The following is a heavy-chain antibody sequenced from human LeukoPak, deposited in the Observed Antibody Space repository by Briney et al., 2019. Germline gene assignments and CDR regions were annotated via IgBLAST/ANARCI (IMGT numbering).Heavy chain of an antibody. D-gene: IGHD2-21*02. CDR3: ARGIAYCGGDCYSWFDP. CDR2: INSDGSST. J-gene: IGHJ5*02. Sequence: PGGSLRLSCAASGFTFSSYWMHWVRQAPGKGLVWVSRINSDGSSTSYADSVKGRFTISRDNAKNTLYLQMNSLRAEDTAVYYCARGIAYCGGDCYSWFDPWGQGTLVTVSS. CDR1: GFTFSSYW. V-gene: IGHV3-74*01.